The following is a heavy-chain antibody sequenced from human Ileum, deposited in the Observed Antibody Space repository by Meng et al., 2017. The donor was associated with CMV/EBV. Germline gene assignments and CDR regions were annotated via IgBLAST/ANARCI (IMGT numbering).Heavy chain of an antibody. V-gene: IGHV1-69*10. CDR2: IIPILGIA. CDR1: GGTFSSYA. D-gene: IGHD3-3*01. CDR3: AKGEWSPPAAEYFQH. J-gene: IGHJ1*01. Sequence: SVKVSCKASGGTFSSYAISWVRQAPGQGLEWMGGIIPILGIANYAQKFQGRVTITADKSTSTAYMELSSLRSEDTAVYYCAKGEWSPPAAEYFQHWGQGTLVTVSS.